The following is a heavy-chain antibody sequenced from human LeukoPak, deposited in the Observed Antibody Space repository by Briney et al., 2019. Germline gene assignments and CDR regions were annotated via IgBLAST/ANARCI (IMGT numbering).Heavy chain of an antibody. CDR2: IRSSEGRI. Sequence: GGPLSLFCAVCGFAFSTYAVSWARQATGGGLVWVSCIRSSEGRIYYADPVKRRYTIYRDNSKNTVIVQMSSVRVEDTALYYCAKRHCRDGTGYSDSYYLDVCGKGNAITV. D-gene: IGHD2-15*01. V-gene: IGHV3-23*01. J-gene: IGHJ6*03. CDR1: GFAFSTYA. CDR3: AKRHCRDGTGYSDSYYLDV.